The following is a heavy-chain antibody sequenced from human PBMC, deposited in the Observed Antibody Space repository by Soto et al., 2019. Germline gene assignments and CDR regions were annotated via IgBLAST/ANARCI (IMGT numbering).Heavy chain of an antibody. D-gene: IGHD2-15*01. V-gene: IGHV4-39*01. J-gene: IGHJ6*02. CDR1: GGSISSSSYY. CDR3: ARGYCSGSSCFYYYGMDV. CDR2: IYYSGST. Sequence: SETLSLTCTVSGGSISSSSYYWGWIRQPPGKGLEWIGTIYYSGSTYYNPSLKSRITINPDTSKNQFSLQLNSVTPEDTAVYYCARGYCSGSSCFYYYGMDVWGQGTTVTVSS.